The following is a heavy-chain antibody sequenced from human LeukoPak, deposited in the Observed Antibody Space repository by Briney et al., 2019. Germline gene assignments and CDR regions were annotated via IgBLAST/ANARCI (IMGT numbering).Heavy chain of an antibody. D-gene: IGHD3-9*01. CDR2: TSYDVGDK. CDR1: GFTFSTYA. Sequence: GGSLRLSCAASGFTFSTYAIHWVRQAPGKGLEWVAVTSYDVGDKYYADSVKGRFTISRDNSKNTVSLEMNSLRAEDTAVYYCARGGFFDILTGYYQTQYYYPMDVWGRGTTVTVSS. J-gene: IGHJ6*02. V-gene: IGHV3-30*04. CDR3: ARGGFFDILTGYYQTQYYYPMDV.